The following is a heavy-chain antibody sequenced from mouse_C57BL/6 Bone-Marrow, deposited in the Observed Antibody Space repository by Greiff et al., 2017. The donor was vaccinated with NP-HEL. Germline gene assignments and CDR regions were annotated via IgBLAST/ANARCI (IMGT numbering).Heavy chain of an antibody. CDR3: ARLHIYYYGSSPFDY. J-gene: IGHJ2*01. D-gene: IGHD1-1*01. Sequence: QVQLQQPGAELVKPGASVKMSCKASGYTFTSYWITWVKQRPGQGLEWIGDIYPGSGSTNYNEKFKSKATLTVDTSSSTAYMQLSSLTSEDSAVYYCARLHIYYYGSSPFDYWGQGTTLTVSS. CDR2: IYPGSGST. V-gene: IGHV1-55*01. CDR1: GYTFTSYW.